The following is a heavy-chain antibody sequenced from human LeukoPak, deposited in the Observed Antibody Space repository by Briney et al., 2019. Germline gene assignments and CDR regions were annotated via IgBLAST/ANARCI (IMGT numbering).Heavy chain of an antibody. CDR3: ARDESYCSSPSCYYYFDY. CDR1: GGSISSYY. V-gene: IGHV4-4*07. Sequence: ASETLSLTCTVSGGSISSYYWSWIRQPAGKGLEWIGRIYTSGSTNYNPPLKSRFTMPGDTSKNQFSLKLSSVTAADTAVYSCARDESYCSSPSCYYYFDYWGQGTLITVSS. D-gene: IGHD2-2*01. CDR2: IYTSGST. J-gene: IGHJ4*02.